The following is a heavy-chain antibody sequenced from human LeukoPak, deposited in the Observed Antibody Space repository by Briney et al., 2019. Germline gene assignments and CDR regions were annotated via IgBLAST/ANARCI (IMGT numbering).Heavy chain of an antibody. CDR3: ARTDNSGYYIDY. V-gene: IGHV4-31*11. J-gene: IGHJ4*01. CDR1: GGSISSSSYY. D-gene: IGHD3-22*01. Sequence: PSETLSLTCAVSGGSISSSSYYWSWIRQYPGKGLEWIGYIYSSGSTYYNPSLKNRIIISLDTSKNQFSLELNSVTTADTAVFYCARTDNSGYYIDYRGQGILVTVSS. CDR2: IYSSGST.